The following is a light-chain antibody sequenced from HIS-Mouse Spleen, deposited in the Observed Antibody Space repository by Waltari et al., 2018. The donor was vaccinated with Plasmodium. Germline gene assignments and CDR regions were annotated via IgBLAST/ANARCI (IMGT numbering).Light chain of an antibody. CDR1: SSDVGSYNH. CDR3: CSYAGSSTFV. CDR2: EGS. V-gene: IGLV2-23*03. J-gene: IGLJ3*02. Sequence: QSALTQPASVSGSPGQSITISCTGTSSDVGSYNHVSWYHQHPSKATKLIIYEGSKRSSGFSNRFSGSKSGNTASLTISGLQAEDEADYYCCSYAGSSTFVFGGGTKLTVL.